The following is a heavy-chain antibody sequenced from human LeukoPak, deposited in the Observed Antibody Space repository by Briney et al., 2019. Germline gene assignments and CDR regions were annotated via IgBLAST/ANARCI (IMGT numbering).Heavy chain of an antibody. CDR3: ARGYYGSGSYSWFDP. V-gene: IGHV1-2*06. D-gene: IGHD3-10*01. CDR1: GYTFTGYY. Sequence: GASVKVSCKASGYTFTGYYMHWVRQAPGQGLEWMGRINPNSGDTNYAQKFHGRVTMTRETSISTAYMELSRLRSDDTAVYYCARGYYGSGSYSWFDPWGQGTLVTVSS. CDR2: INPNSGDT. J-gene: IGHJ5*02.